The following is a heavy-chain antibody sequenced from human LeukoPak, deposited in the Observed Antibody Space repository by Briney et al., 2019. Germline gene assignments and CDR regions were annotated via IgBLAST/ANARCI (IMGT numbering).Heavy chain of an antibody. D-gene: IGHD2-8*01. Sequence: EASVRLSCTASGYIFTSYGISWVRQAPGQGLEWMGWINTYNGNTKYAQKLQGRVTMTTDTSASTAYMEVRSLRSDATAVYYCARDLVHHRLLATNYNWFDPWGQGTLVTASS. CDR2: INTYNGNT. CDR1: GYIFTSYG. V-gene: IGHV1-18*01. J-gene: IGHJ5*02. CDR3: ARDLVHHRLLATNYNWFDP.